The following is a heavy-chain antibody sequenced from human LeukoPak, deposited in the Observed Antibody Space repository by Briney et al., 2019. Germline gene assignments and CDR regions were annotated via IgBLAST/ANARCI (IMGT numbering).Heavy chain of an antibody. V-gene: IGHV4-34*01. Sequence: SETLSLTCAVYGGSFSGYYWSWIRQPPGKGLEWIGEINHSGSTNYNPSLKSRVTISVDTSKKQFSLKLSSVTAADTAVYYCARDSRYCSSTSCYPYYYYGMDVWGQGTTVTVSS. CDR3: ARDSRYCSSTSCYPYYYYGMDV. D-gene: IGHD2-2*01. CDR2: INHSGST. J-gene: IGHJ6*02. CDR1: GGSFSGYY.